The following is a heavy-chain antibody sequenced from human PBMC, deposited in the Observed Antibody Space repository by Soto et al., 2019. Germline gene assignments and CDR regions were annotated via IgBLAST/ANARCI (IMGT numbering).Heavy chain of an antibody. Sequence: DVQLVESGGGLVQPGGSLRLSCVASGFTFSNHWMHWVRQAPGKGLVWVSRINADGTGTNYADFVKGPVKGRFAVSRDNAKNTLDLEMNSLRAEDTAVYYCAKSPLGYCSGGSCYPPHYFDYWGQGTLVTVSS. CDR3: AKSPLGYCSGGSCYPPHYFDY. V-gene: IGHV3-74*01. CDR1: GFTFSNHW. J-gene: IGHJ4*02. D-gene: IGHD2-15*01. CDR2: INADGTGT.